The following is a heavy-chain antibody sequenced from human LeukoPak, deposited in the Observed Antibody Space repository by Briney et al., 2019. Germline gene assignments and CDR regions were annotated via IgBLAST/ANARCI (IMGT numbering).Heavy chain of an antibody. Sequence: GGSLRLSCAASGFTFSSYGMHWVRQAPGKGLEWVAVIWYDGSNKYYADSVKGRFTISRDNSKNTLYLQMNSLTAEATAVYYCAKELQAGWYYFDYWGQGTLVTVSS. J-gene: IGHJ4*02. V-gene: IGHV3-33*06. CDR2: IWYDGSNK. CDR3: AKELQAGWYYFDY. CDR1: GFTFSSYG. D-gene: IGHD6-19*01.